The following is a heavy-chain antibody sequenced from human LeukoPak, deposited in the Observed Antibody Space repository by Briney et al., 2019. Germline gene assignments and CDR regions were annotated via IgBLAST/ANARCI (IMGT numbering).Heavy chain of an antibody. CDR1: GFTFSSYD. V-gene: IGHV3-13*01. CDR2: IGTAGDT. CDR3: AKDSNAGQDYGDAGGY. J-gene: IGHJ4*02. Sequence: PGGSLRLSCAASGFTFSSYDMHWVRQATGKGLEWVSAIGTAGDTYYPGSVKGRFTISRENAKNSLYLQMNSLRAEDTAVYYCAKDSNAGQDYGDAGGYWGQGTLVTVSS. D-gene: IGHD4-17*01.